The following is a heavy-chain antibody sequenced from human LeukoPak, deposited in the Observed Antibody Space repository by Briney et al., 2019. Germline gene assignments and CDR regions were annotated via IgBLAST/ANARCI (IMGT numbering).Heavy chain of an antibody. CDR3: ARVLLWFGELPDWYFDL. J-gene: IGHJ2*01. D-gene: IGHD3-10*01. CDR1: GGSISSSSYY. V-gene: IGHV4-39*07. CDR2: IYHSGST. Sequence: PSETLSLTCTVSGGSISSSSYYWGWIRQPPGKGLEWIGEIYHSGSTNYNPSLKSRVTISVDKSKNQFSLKLSSVTAADTAVYYCARVLLWFGELPDWYFDLWGRGTLVTVSS.